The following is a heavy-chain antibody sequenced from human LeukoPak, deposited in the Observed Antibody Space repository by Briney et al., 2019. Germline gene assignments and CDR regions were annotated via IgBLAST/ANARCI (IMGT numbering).Heavy chain of an antibody. J-gene: IGHJ4*02. CDR3: ARLFSGSYWGN. V-gene: IGHV4-39*01. CDR1: GGSLSSSTYY. Sequence: PSETLSLTCTVSGGSLSSSTYYWGGIRQPPGFRQPPGKGLEWIGSISYSGSTYYNPSLKSRVTISVDTSKNQFSLKLSSVTAADTAVYYCARLFSGSYWGNWGQGTLVTVSS. D-gene: IGHD1-26*01. CDR2: ISYSGST.